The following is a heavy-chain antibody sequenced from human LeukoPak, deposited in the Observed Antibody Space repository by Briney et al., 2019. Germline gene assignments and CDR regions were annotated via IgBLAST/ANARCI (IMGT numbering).Heavy chain of an antibody. V-gene: IGHV1-18*01. CDR3: ARDAPGIVVVVAATDPAFDI. CDR1: GYKFTNYG. Sequence: ASVKVSCKASGYKFTNYGISWVRQAPGQGLEWMGWISAYNGNTNYAQKLQGRVTMTTDTSTSTADMELRSLRSDDTAVYYCARDAPGIVVVVAATDPAFDIWGQGTMVTVSS. CDR2: ISAYNGNT. D-gene: IGHD2-15*01. J-gene: IGHJ3*02.